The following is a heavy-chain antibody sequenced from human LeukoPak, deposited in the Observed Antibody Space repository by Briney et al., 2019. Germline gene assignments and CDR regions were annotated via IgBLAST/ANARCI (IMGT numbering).Heavy chain of an antibody. J-gene: IGHJ4*02. CDR3: ARGDWKTRGFDY. Sequence: RASVKVSCKASGYTFTGYYMHWVRQAPGQGLEWMGWINPNSGGTNYAQKFQGWVTMTRGTSISTAYMELSRLRSDDTAVYYCARGDWKTRGFDYWGQGTLVTVSS. CDR1: GYTFTGYY. V-gene: IGHV1-2*04. CDR2: INPNSGGT. D-gene: IGHD1-1*01.